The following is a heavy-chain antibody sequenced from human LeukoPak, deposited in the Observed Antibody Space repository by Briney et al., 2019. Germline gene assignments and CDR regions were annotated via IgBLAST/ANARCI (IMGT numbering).Heavy chain of an antibody. Sequence: GASVKVSCKASGYTFTSYYMHWVRQAPGQGLEWMGWINPNSGGTNYAQKFQGRVTMTRDTSISTAYMELSRLRSDDTAVYYCASFGGMSGYNPTWRAYYYYYYMDVWGKGTTVTVSS. CDR1: GYTFTSYY. V-gene: IGHV1-2*02. J-gene: IGHJ6*03. CDR3: ASFGGMSGYNPTWRAYYYYYYMDV. D-gene: IGHD5-24*01. CDR2: INPNSGGT.